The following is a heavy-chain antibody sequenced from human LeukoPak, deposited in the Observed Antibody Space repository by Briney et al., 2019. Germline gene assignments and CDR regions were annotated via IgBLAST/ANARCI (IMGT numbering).Heavy chain of an antibody. V-gene: IGHV4-59*12. D-gene: IGHD3-22*01. CDR1: GGSISSYY. J-gene: IGHJ4*02. CDR2: IYYSGST. CDR3: ASRPTYYYDSTRVD. Sequence: SETLSLTCTVSGGSISSYYWSWIRQPPGKGLEWIGYIYYSGSTNYNPSLKSRVTISVDTSKNQFSLKLSSVTAADTAVYYCASRPTYYYDSTRVDWGQGTLVTVSS.